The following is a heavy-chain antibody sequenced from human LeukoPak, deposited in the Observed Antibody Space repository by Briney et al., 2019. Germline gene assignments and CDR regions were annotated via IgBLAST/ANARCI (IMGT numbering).Heavy chain of an antibody. CDR2: ISNSSSYI. J-gene: IGHJ4*02. Sequence: GGSLRLSCVASGLTFNSYNMNWVRQAPGKGLECVSSISNSSSYIYYADSVKGRFTISRDNAKNSLYLQMNSLRAEDTAVYYCARRGQYCSSTSCYAPDFWGQGTLVTVSS. CDR3: ARRGQYCSSTSCYAPDF. V-gene: IGHV3-21*01. D-gene: IGHD2-2*01. CDR1: GLTFNSYN.